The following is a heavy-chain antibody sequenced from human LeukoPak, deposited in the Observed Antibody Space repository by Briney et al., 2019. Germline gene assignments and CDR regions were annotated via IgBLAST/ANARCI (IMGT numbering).Heavy chain of an antibody. Sequence: GGSLRLSCAASGFTLSTYAMSWVRQTPGKGLEWVAATSSSDAGTYHADSVRGRFTISRDNSKNTLYLQMNSLRAEDTALYYCARDALRPDAFDIWGQGTMVTVSS. V-gene: IGHV3-23*01. D-gene: IGHD4-17*01. CDR3: ARDALRPDAFDI. CDR1: GFTLSTYA. J-gene: IGHJ3*02. CDR2: TSSSDAGT.